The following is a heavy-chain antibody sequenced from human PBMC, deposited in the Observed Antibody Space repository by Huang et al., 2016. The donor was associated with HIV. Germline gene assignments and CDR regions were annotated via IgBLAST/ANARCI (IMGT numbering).Heavy chain of an antibody. J-gene: IGHJ4*02. V-gene: IGHV3-48*01. D-gene: IGHD2-8*01. Sequence: EVQLVESGGGLVQPGGSLGLSCVASGFTFNVYSMHWVRQAPGKGLEWVSYISSNSRAVYYADSAKGRFTISRDNAKNSLSLQINSLRAEDTAVYYCARGYMLPADYWGQGTLVTVSS. CDR2: ISSNSRAV. CDR1: GFTFNVYS. CDR3: ARGYMLPADY.